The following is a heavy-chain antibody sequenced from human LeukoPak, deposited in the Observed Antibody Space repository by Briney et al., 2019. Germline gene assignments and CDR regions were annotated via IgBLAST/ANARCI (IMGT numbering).Heavy chain of an antibody. V-gene: IGHV1-46*01. CDR2: INPSGGST. Sequence: GASVKVSCKASGYTFTSCYMHWVRQAPGQGLEWMGIINPSGGSTSYAQKFQGRVTMTRDTSTSTVYMELSSLRSEDTAVYYCAGGEAPRGSSHNWFDPWGQGTLVTVSS. J-gene: IGHJ5*02. CDR3: AGGEAPRGSSHNWFDP. D-gene: IGHD1-26*01. CDR1: GYTFTSCY.